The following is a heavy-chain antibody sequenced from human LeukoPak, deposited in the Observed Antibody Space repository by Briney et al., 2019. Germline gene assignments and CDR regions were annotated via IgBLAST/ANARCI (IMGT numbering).Heavy chain of an antibody. Sequence: ASVKVSCKASGYTFTSYGISWVRQAPGQGLEWMGWISAYNGNTNYAQKLQGRVTMTTDTSTSTAYMELRSLRSDDTAVYYCAREGDGYSGYDSVWSYYYNGMDVWGQGTTVTVSS. V-gene: IGHV1-18*01. CDR1: GYTFTSYG. J-gene: IGHJ6*02. D-gene: IGHD5-12*01. CDR3: AREGDGYSGYDSVWSYYYNGMDV. CDR2: ISAYNGNT.